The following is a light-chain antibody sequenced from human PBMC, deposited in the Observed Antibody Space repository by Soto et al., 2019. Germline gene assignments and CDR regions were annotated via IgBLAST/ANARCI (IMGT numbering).Light chain of an antibody. Sequence: QSVLTQPPSVSAAPGQKVTISCSGSNSNIGDNYVAWYQQLPGTAPKLLLYDNIKRPSGIPDRFSGSKSGTSATLGITGLQTGDEADYYCGTWDSTLDALVFGGGTKLTVL. J-gene: IGLJ2*01. V-gene: IGLV1-51*01. CDR3: GTWDSTLDALV. CDR1: NSNIGDNY. CDR2: DNI.